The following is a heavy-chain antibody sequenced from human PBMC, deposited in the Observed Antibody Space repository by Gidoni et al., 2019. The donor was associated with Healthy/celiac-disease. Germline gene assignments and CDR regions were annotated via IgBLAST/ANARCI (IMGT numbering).Heavy chain of an antibody. Sequence: QVQLQESGPGLVKPSETLSLTCTVSGGSISSYYWSWIRQPAGKGLAWIGRIYTSGSTNYNPSLKSRVTMSVDTSKNQFSLKLSSVTAADTAVYYCARDSYIVVVPAAPTRIYYYYYGMDVWGQGTTVTVSS. J-gene: IGHJ6*02. CDR3: ARDSYIVVVPAAPTRIYYYYYGMDV. CDR2: IYTSGST. D-gene: IGHD2-2*01. CDR1: GGSISSYY. V-gene: IGHV4-4*07.